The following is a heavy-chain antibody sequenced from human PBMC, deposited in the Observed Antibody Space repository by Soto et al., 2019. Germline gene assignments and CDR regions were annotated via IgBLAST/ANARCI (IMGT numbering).Heavy chain of an antibody. Sequence: GPSVKVSCKASGYTFTGYYMHWVRQAPGQGLEWMGWINPNSGGTNYAQKFQGRVTMTRDTSISTAYMELSRLRSDDTAVYYCASGGTWELLRVGAFDIWGQGTMVTVSS. D-gene: IGHD1-26*01. CDR1: GYTFTGYY. V-gene: IGHV1-2*02. CDR3: ASGGTWELLRVGAFDI. CDR2: INPNSGGT. J-gene: IGHJ3*02.